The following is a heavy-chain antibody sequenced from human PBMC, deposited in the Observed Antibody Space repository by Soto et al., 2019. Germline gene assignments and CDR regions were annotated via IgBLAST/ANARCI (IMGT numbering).Heavy chain of an antibody. D-gene: IGHD2-21*01. J-gene: IGHJ2*01. Sequence: QITLKESGPTLVKPTQTLTLTCTFSGFSLTTSGEGVGWIRQPPGKALEWLALIYWDDDERSCPSLKSSLAITKDTSKSLVVLTMTNMDPLVTATYYCAPTTVVVPGSFYVDLWGRGSLVTVSS. V-gene: IGHV2-5*02. CDR2: IYWDDDE. CDR3: APTTVVVPGSFYVDL. CDR1: GFSLTTSGEG.